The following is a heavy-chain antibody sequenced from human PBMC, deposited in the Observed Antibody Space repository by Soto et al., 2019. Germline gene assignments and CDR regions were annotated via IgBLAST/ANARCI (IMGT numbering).Heavy chain of an antibody. Sequence: ASVKVSCKASGYTFTSYDINWVRQATGQGLEWMGWMNPNSGNTGYAQKFQGRVTMTRNTSISTAYMELSSLRSEDTAVYYCARYIWGSYRYNYYYYYMDVWGKGTTVTVSS. CDR3: ARYIWGSYRYNYYYYYMDV. D-gene: IGHD3-16*02. J-gene: IGHJ6*03. V-gene: IGHV1-8*01. CDR1: GYTFTSYD. CDR2: MNPNSGNT.